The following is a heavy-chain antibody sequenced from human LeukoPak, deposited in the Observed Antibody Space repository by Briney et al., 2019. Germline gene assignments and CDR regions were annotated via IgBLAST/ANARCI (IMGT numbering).Heavy chain of an antibody. CDR1: EYTFTSYD. CDR2: MNPNSGNT. Sequence: ASVKVSCKASEYTFTSYDINWVRQATGQGLEWMGWMNPNSGNTGYAQKFQGRVTMTRNTSISTAYMELSSLRSEDTAVYYCARGFRYCSSTSCYPPAIYYFDYWGQGTLVTVSS. CDR3: ARGFRYCSSTSCYPPAIYYFDY. J-gene: IGHJ4*02. V-gene: IGHV1-8*01. D-gene: IGHD2-2*01.